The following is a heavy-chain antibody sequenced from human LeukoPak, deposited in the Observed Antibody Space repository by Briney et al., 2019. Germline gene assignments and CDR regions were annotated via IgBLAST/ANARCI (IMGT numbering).Heavy chain of an antibody. D-gene: IGHD2-8*01. CDR3: ARDLRAGDQNGPPAY. CDR1: GFTFSSYG. J-gene: IGHJ4*02. V-gene: IGHV3-33*01. CDR2: IWDDGSNK. Sequence: GGSLRLSCAASGFTFSSYGMHWGRQAPGKGLGWVAVIWDDGSNKYYADSVKRQFTISRDNCKNTLYLQMNSLRAEDTAVYYCARDLRAGDQNGPPAYWGQGTLVTVSS.